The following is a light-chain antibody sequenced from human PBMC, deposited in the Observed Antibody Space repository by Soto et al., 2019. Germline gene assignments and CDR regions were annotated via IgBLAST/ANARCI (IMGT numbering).Light chain of an antibody. Sequence: DIQMYKSPSTLSAYVGDRVTITCRASRSASDWLAWYQQRPGEAPRMLISKASTLESGVPSRFNGSGSGTHFTLTITSLQPDDSATYYCQQYNSYSATFGQGTKVDIK. CDR3: QQYNSYSAT. CDR2: KAS. J-gene: IGKJ1*01. CDR1: RSASDW. V-gene: IGKV1-5*03.